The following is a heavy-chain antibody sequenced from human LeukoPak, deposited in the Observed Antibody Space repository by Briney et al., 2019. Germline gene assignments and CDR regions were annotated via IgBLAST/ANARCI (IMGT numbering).Heavy chain of an antibody. J-gene: IGHJ3*02. D-gene: IGHD4-17*01. CDR1: SGSINSGGYY. V-gene: IGHV4-31*03. Sequence: SETLSLTCSVSSGSINSGGYYWSWIRQHPGKGLEWIGYIYHSGSTYYNPSLKSRVTISIDTSKSQFSLKLGSVTAADTAVYYCARVDYGEYAFDIWGQGTMVTISS. CDR2: IYHSGST. CDR3: ARVDYGEYAFDI.